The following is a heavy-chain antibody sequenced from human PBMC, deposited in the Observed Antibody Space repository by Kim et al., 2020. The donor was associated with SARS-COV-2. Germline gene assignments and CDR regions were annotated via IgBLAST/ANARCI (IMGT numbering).Heavy chain of an antibody. V-gene: IGHV3-48*03. CDR1: GFTFSSSD. CDR2: ISSSGTAI. CDR3: AKEGRSNKPGY. Sequence: GGSLRLSCAASGFTFSSSDMNWVRQAPGKGLEWVSFISSSGTAIYYADSVKGRFTIFRDNAKNSLYLQMDSLRPDDTAVYYCAKEGRSNKPGYWGQGTLVIVSS. J-gene: IGHJ4*02.